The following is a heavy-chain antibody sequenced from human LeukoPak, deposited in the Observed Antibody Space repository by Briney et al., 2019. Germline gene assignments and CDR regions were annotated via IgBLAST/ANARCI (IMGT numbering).Heavy chain of an antibody. CDR3: ASQGGP. CDR2: TNTSGST. Sequence: SDTLTLTCSLSGRSMSIYYWSGMPQPAGKGLQWIGRTNTSGSTNYSPSLKSRITMSIDSSKNQLSLNLTSVTAADAAVYYCASQGGPWGQGTLVTVSS. D-gene: IGHD2-15*01. V-gene: IGHV4-4*07. CDR1: GRSMSIYY. J-gene: IGHJ5*02.